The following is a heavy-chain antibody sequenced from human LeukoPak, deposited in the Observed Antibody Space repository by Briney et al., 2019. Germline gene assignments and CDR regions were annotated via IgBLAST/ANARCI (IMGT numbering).Heavy chain of an antibody. V-gene: IGHV4-39*01. D-gene: IGHD4-23*01. CDR3: ARHRTVVRERTAYFDF. CDR1: GGSISSSSDF. CDR2: IYYSGRT. Sequence: SETLSLTCTVSGGSISSSSDFWGWVRQPPGKGLEWIGTIYYSGRTYYNPSLKSRVTISVDTSKNQFSLKLSSVTAADTAVYYCARHRTVVRERTAYFDFWGQGTLVTVSS. J-gene: IGHJ4*02.